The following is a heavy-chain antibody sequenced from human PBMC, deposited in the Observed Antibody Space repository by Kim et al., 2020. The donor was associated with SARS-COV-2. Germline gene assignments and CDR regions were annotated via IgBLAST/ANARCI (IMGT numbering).Heavy chain of an antibody. D-gene: IGHD3-22*01. V-gene: IGHV5-51*01. J-gene: IGHJ4*02. CDR3: ARRGPGSDTYYYDSSGYYGGDFDY. Sequence: GESLKISCKGSGYSFTSYWIGWVRQMPGKGLEWMGIIYPGDSDTRYSPSFQGQVTISADKSISTAYLQWSSLKASDTAMYYCARRGPGSDTYYYDSSGYYGGDFDYWGQGTLVTVSS. CDR2: IYPGDSDT. CDR1: GYSFTSYW.